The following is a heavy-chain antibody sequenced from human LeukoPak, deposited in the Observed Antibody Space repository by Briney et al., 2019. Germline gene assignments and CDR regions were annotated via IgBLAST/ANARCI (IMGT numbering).Heavy chain of an antibody. D-gene: IGHD2-2*01. CDR1: GYNFGIFG. J-gene: IGHJ5*02. CDR3: ARVGVVVPAAWFDP. V-gene: IGHV1-18*01. Sequence: ASVKVSCKAAGYNFGIFGMSWVRQAPGQGLEWMGWISADSGNTNYAHKLQGRVTMTTDTSTSTAYLEMARLSSDDTAVYSCARVGVVVPAAWFDPWGQGTLVTVSS. CDR2: ISADSGNT.